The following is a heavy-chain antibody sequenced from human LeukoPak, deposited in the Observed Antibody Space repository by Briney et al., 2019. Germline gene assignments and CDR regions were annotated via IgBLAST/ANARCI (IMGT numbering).Heavy chain of an antibody. D-gene: IGHD4-17*01. J-gene: IGHJ4*02. Sequence: ASVKVSCKASGYTFTSYAMHWVRQAPGQRLEWMGWINAGNGNTKYSQKFQGRVTITRDTSASTAYMELSSLGSEDTAVYYCARRSTVTTFDYWGQGTLVTVSS. V-gene: IGHV1-3*01. CDR2: INAGNGNT. CDR3: ARRSTVTTFDY. CDR1: GYTFTSYA.